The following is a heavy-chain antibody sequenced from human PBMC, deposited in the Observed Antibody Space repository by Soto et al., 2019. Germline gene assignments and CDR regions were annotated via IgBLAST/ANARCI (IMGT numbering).Heavy chain of an antibody. D-gene: IGHD6-13*01. CDR2: ISGSGGST. Sequence: GASVKVSCAASGFTFSSYAMSWVRQATGKGLEWVSAISGSGGSTYYADSVKGRFTISRDNSKNTLYLQMNSLRAEDTAVYYCAKVSTREQLVPYSAWVALDYCGQGPLVTVSS. CDR1: GFTFSSYA. V-gene: IGHV3-23*01. CDR3: AKVSTREQLVPYSAWVALDY. J-gene: IGHJ4*02.